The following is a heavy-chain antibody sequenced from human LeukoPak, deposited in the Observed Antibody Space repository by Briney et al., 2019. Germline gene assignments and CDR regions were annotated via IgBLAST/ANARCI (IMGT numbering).Heavy chain of an antibody. CDR2: ISSSRSYI. V-gene: IGHV3-21*01. CDR3: AELGITMIGGV. J-gene: IGHJ6*04. CDR1: GFTFSSYS. D-gene: IGHD3-10*02. Sequence: PGGSLRLSCAAFGFTFSSYSMNWVRQAPGKGLEWVSFISSSRSYIYYADSVKGRFTISRDNAKNSLYLQMNSLRAEDTAVYYCAELGITMIGGVWGKGTTVTISS.